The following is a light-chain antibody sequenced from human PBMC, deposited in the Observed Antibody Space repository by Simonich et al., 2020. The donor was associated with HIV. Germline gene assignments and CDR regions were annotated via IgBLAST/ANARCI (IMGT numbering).Light chain of an antibody. CDR1: QSFLYSSNNNNY. J-gene: IGKJ1*01. V-gene: IGKV4-1*01. CDR3: QQYYSTPT. Sequence: DIVMTQSPDSLAVSLGERATINCKSSQSFLYSSNNNNYLAWYHQKPGQPPNLLSYWASTRESGVPDRFSGSGSGTDFTLTISSLQAEDVAVYYCQQYYSTPTFGQGTKVDIK. CDR2: WAS.